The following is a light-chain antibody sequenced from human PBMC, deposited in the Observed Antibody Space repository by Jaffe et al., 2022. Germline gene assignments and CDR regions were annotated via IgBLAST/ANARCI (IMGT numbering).Light chain of an antibody. CDR3: QQSYSTWWYT. J-gene: IGKJ2*01. Sequence: DIQMTQSPSSLSASVGDRVTITCRASQSISSYLNWYQQKPGKAPKLLIYAASSLQSGVPSRFSGSGSGTDFTLTISSLQPEDFATYYCQQSYSTWWYTFGQGTKLEIK. V-gene: IGKV1-39*01. CDR2: AAS. CDR1: QSISSY.